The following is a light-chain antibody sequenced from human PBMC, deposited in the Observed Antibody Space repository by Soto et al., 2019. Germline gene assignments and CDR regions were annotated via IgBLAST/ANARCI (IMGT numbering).Light chain of an antibody. Sequence: GLSQSVAAVSSSPGERATLSYWASQTVSNKLAWYQHTPGQAPRLLIYDTSNRATGIPARFSGSGSGTDFTLTISSLQPEDFATYYCRQPTSYPRPFGQGTKAAIK. J-gene: IGKJ1*01. CDR3: RQPTSYPRP. V-gene: IGKV3-11*01. CDR1: QTVSNK. CDR2: DTS.